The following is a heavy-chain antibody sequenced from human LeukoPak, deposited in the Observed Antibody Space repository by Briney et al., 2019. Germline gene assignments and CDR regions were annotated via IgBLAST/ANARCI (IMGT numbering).Heavy chain of an antibody. CDR3: ARALNLWLVLYLDY. CDR2: INHSGST. V-gene: IGHV4-34*01. J-gene: IGHJ4*02. Sequence: SETLSLTCAVYGGSFSGYYWSWIRQPPGKGLEWIGEINHSGSTNYNPSLKSRVTISVDTSKNQFSLKLSSVTAADTAVYYCARALNLWLVLYLDYWGQGTLVTVSS. CDR1: GGSFSGYY. D-gene: IGHD6-19*01.